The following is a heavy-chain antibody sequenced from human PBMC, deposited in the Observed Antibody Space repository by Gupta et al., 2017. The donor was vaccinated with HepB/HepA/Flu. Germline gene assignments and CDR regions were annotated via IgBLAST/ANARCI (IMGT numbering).Heavy chain of an antibody. Sequence: QLQMQESGPGLEKPWETLSLTCSVSGGSINLTTFHWAWIRQSPGKGLEWIGDIFYGGSTEDRPALKSRVTISEDTSKNQFDLNLRSVTAADTAVYYCARRQYCTIDSCFRGQRAYDIWGQGTMVTVTS. CDR1: GGSINLTTFH. V-gene: IGHV4-39*01. CDR3: ARRQYCTIDSCFRGQRAYDI. J-gene: IGHJ3*02. D-gene: IGHD2-8*01. CDR2: IFYGGST.